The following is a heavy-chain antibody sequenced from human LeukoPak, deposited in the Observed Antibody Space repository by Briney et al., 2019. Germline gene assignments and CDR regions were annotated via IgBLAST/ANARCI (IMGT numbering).Heavy chain of an antibody. J-gene: IGHJ4*02. D-gene: IGHD5-12*01. CDR2: IYHRGST. Sequence: SGTLSLTCAVSGYSISSGYYWGWIRQPPGKGLEWIGNIYHRGSTYYNPSLKSRVTISLDTSKNQFSLKLSSVTAADTAVYYCARGGYSGYGQFDYWGQGTLVTVSS. CDR3: ARGGYSGYGQFDY. V-gene: IGHV4-38-2*01. CDR1: GYSISSGYY.